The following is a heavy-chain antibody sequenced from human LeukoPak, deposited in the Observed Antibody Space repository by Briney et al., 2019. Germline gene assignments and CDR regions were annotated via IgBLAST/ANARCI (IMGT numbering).Heavy chain of an antibody. CDR2: IKPNSGGT. J-gene: IGHJ4*02. V-gene: IGHV1-2*02. CDR3: ARWVDSSGYYGYFDY. CDR1: GYTFTGYY. Sequence: ASVKVSCKASGYTFTGYYMHWVRQAPGQGLEWMGCIKPNSGGTNYAQKFQGRVTMTRDTSISTAYMELSRLRSDDTAVYYCARWVDSSGYYGYFDYWGQGTLVTVSS. D-gene: IGHD3-22*01.